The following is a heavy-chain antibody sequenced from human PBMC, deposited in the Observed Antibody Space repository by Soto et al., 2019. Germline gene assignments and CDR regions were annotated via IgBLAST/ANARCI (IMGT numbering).Heavy chain of an antibody. CDR1: GYALTGLS. CDR3: ARGGSIAARPGYYYYYMDV. J-gene: IGHJ6*03. D-gene: IGHD6-6*01. CDR2: FDPEDGET. Sequence: GASVKVSCKDSGYALTGLSMHWVRQAPGKGLEWMGGFDPEDGETIYAQKFQGRVTMTRDTSTNTAYMELSSLRSEDTAVYYCARGGSIAARPGYYYYYMDVWGKGTTVTVSS. V-gene: IGHV1-24*01.